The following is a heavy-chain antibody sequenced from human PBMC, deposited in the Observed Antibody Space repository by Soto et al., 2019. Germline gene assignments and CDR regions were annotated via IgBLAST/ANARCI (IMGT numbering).Heavy chain of an antibody. CDR1: GGSISSGDYY. Sequence: SETLSLTCAASGGSISSGDYYWNWIRQLPGKGLEWIGYISYSGTTYYNPSLKSRVTISVDTSKNQFSLKLNSVAAADTAVYYCARGGAARGIWWFDPWGQGTLVTVSS. J-gene: IGHJ5*02. CDR2: ISYSGTT. V-gene: IGHV4-31*11. CDR3: ARGGAARGIWWFDP. D-gene: IGHD6-6*01.